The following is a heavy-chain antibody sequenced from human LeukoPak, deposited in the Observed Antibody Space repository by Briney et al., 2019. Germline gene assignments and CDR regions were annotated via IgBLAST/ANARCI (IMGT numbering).Heavy chain of an antibody. CDR1: GFSFSNSA. D-gene: IGHD7-27*01. V-gene: IGHV3-30-3*01. CDR3: ARDPGDTAFDY. CDR2: ISYDGTNK. Sequence: GGSLRLSCAASGFSFSNSAMHWVRQAPGRGLEWVAVISYDGTNKDSADSVKGRFTISRDNSKNTLYLQMNTLRTEDTALYYCARDPGDTAFDYWGQGTLVTVSS. J-gene: IGHJ4*02.